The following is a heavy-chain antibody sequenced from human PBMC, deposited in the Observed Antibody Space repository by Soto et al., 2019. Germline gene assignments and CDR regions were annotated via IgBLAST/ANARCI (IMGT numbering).Heavy chain of an antibody. V-gene: IGHV3-9*01. CDR3: AKDGSDSQTYYYYYYMDV. CDR1: GFTFDDYA. D-gene: IGHD1-26*01. CDR2: ISWNSGSI. Sequence: DVQLVESGGGLVQPGRSLRLSCAASGFTFDDYAMHWVRQAPGKGLEWVSGISWNSGSIGYADSVKGRFTISRDNAKNSLYLQMNSLRAEDTALYYCAKDGSDSQTYYYYYYMDVWGKGTTVTVSS. J-gene: IGHJ6*03.